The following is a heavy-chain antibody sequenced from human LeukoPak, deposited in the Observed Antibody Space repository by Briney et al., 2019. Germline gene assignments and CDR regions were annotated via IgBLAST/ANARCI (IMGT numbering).Heavy chain of an antibody. D-gene: IGHD6-19*01. V-gene: IGHV3-30-3*01. Sequence: GGSLRLSCAASGFTFSSYAMHWVRQAPGKGLEWVAVISYDGSNKYYADSVKGRFTISRDNSKNTLYLQMNSLRAEDTAVYYCARVGVAVAGRWGQGTLVTVSS. J-gene: IGHJ4*02. CDR2: ISYDGSNK. CDR1: GFTFSSYA. CDR3: ARVGVAVAGR.